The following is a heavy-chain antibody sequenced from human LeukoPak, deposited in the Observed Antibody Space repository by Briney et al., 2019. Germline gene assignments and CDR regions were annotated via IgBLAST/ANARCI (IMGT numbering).Heavy chain of an antibody. CDR2: IYHSGTT. CDR3: VRGRYSSGWFKDKNWFDP. J-gene: IGHJ5*02. D-gene: IGHD6-19*01. Sequence: SETLSLTCAVSGVAISRGGYAWNWIRQPPGKGLEWIAYIYHSGTTYYNPSLKSRATISVDTSKNQFSLKLSSVTATDTAVYYCVRGRYSSGWFKDKNWFDPWGQGIPVTVSS. V-gene: IGHV4-30-4*07. CDR1: GVAISRGGYA.